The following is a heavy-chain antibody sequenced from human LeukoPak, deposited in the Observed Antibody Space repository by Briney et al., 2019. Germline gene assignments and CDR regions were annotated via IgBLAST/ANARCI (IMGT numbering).Heavy chain of an antibody. CDR2: INPNSGGT. CDR1: GYTFTGYY. Sequence: ASVKVSCKASGYTFTGYYIHWVRQAPGQGLEWMGWINPNSGGTNCAQNFQGRVTMTRDTSITTAYMDLTRLRSDDTAVYYCARDQVAAIRGNWFDPWGQGTLVTVSS. D-gene: IGHD5-12*01. V-gene: IGHV1-2*02. J-gene: IGHJ5*02. CDR3: ARDQVAAIRGNWFDP.